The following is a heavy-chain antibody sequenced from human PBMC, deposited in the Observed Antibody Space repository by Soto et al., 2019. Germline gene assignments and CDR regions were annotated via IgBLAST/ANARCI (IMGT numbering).Heavy chain of an antibody. J-gene: IGHJ5*02. CDR3: ARGGGYALRT. CDR2: IYFSGST. D-gene: IGHD5-12*01. CDR1: GDSVNSDNYY. Sequence: SETLSLTCDVFGDSVNSDNYYWTWIRQPPGKDLEWIGNIYFSGSTYYNPSLNSRVTLSIDTSKNHFSLKLSSVTAADTAVYYCARGGGYALRTWGQGTLVTVSS. V-gene: IGHV4-61*03.